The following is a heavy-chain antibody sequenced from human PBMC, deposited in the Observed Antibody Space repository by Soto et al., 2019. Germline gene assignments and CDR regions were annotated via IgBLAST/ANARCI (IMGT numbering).Heavy chain of an antibody. Sequence: VGSLRLSCAASGLTVSNAYMAWVRQAPGMGLEWVSVIYDNGTTYYADSVKGRFTISRDTSTNTLSLQMDSLRAEDTAVYYCVRPLPSGRNYGLDVWGQGTTVTVSS. CDR3: VRPLPSGRNYGLDV. CDR2: IYDNGTT. CDR1: GLTVSNAY. D-gene: IGHD3-10*01. V-gene: IGHV3-53*01. J-gene: IGHJ6*02.